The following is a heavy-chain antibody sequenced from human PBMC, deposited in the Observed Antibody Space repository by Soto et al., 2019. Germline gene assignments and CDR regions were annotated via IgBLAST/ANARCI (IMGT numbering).Heavy chain of an antibody. CDR2: ISPYSGNT. D-gene: IGHD3-16*01. V-gene: IGHV1-18*01. Sequence: QVQLVQSGDEVRKPGSSVKVSCKASGYIFVNYGIAWVRQAPGQGLEWRGWISPYSGNTHYGSKVQCRLTMNTDTSTSAASMDLGSLKSDDTAVYYCAIVYNYVTPDQQGVGGQGTTVTVSS. CDR1: GYIFVNYG. J-gene: IGHJ6*02. CDR3: AIVYNYVTPDQQGV.